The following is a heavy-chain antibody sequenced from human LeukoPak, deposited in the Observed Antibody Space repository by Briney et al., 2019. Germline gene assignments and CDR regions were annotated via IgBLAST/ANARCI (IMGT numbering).Heavy chain of an antibody. Sequence: GGSLRLSCAASGFTFSSYAMSWVRQAPGKGLEWVSAISGSGGSTYYADSVKGRFTISRDNSKNTLYLQMNSLRAEDTAEYYCASPHDYGDYVGVFVYWGQGTLVTVSS. D-gene: IGHD4-17*01. V-gene: IGHV3-23*01. CDR3: ASPHDYGDYVGVFVY. CDR2: ISGSGGST. J-gene: IGHJ4*02. CDR1: GFTFSSYA.